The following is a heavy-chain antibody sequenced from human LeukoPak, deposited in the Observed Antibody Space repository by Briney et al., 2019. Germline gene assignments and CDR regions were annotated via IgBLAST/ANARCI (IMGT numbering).Heavy chain of an antibody. V-gene: IGHV5-51*01. CDR2: IYPGDSDT. D-gene: IGHD2-2*01. CDR3: ARHHDGVVVPAAMVDI. CDR1: GYSFTSYW. J-gene: IGHJ3*02. Sequence: GESLKISCKGSGYSFTSYWIGWVRQMPGKGLEWMGIIYPGDSDTRYSPSFQGQVTISADKSISTAYLQWSSLKASDTAMYYCARHHDGVVVPAAMVDIWGQGTMVTVSS.